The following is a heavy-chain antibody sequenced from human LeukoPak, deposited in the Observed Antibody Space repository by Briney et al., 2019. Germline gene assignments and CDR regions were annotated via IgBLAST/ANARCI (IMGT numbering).Heavy chain of an antibody. V-gene: IGHV4-39*01. D-gene: IGHD3-22*01. Sequence: MSSETLSLTCTVSGGSISSSSYYWGWIRQPPGKGLEWIGSICYSGSTYYNPSLKSRVTISVDTSKNQFSLKLSSVTAADTAVYYCARHNPPSQYYYDSSGYYGFDYWGQGTLVTVSS. J-gene: IGHJ4*02. CDR3: ARHNPPSQYYYDSSGYYGFDY. CDR2: ICYSGST. CDR1: GGSISSSSYY.